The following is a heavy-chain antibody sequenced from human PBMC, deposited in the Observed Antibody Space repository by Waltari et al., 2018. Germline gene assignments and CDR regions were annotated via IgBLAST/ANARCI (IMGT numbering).Heavy chain of an antibody. CDR1: GLSLITCGVA. CDR2: IYLDDDK. J-gene: IGHJ5*02. CDR3: AHGTMVRGVIGDYNWFDP. Sequence: QITLKASGPTLVKPTQTLTLTCTFSGLSLITCGVAVGCIRHSPGKALEWRALIYLDDDKRYSPSLKSRLTITKETTRKEVVLTMTNMDAEDTATYCCAHGTMVRGVIGDYNWFDPWGQGTLVTVSS. D-gene: IGHD3-10*01. V-gene: IGHV2-5*02.